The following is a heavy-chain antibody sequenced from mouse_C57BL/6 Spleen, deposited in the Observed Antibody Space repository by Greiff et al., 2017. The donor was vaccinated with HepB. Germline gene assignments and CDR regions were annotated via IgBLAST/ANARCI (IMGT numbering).Heavy chain of an antibody. Sequence: QVQLQQSGPELVKPGASVKISCKASGYAFSSSWMNWVKQRPGKGLEWIGRIYPGDGDTNYNGKFKGKATLTADKSSSTAYMQLSSLTSEDSAVYFCARKSITTVVDWYFDVWGTGTTVTVSS. V-gene: IGHV1-82*01. D-gene: IGHD1-1*01. J-gene: IGHJ1*03. CDR3: ARKSITTVVDWYFDV. CDR2: IYPGDGDT. CDR1: GYAFSSSW.